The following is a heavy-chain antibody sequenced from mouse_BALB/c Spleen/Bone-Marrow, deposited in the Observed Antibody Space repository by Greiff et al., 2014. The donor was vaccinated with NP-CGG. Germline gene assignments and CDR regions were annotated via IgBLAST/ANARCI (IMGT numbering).Heavy chain of an antibody. CDR3: NARDYRYEGYAMDY. CDR2: IDPENGDT. J-gene: IGHJ4*01. CDR1: GFNIKDYY. D-gene: IGHD2-14*01. V-gene: IGHV14-4*02. Sequence: VQLQQPGAELVRSGASVKLSCTASGFNIKDYYMHWVKQRPEQGLEWIGWIDPENGDTEYAPKFQGKATMTADTSSNTAYLQLSSLTSEDTAVYYWNARDYRYEGYAMDYWGQGTSVTVSS.